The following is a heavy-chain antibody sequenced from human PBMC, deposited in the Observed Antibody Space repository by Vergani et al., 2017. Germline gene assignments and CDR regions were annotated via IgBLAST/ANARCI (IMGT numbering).Heavy chain of an antibody. D-gene: IGHD6-19*01. CDR2: IYYSGST. Sequence: QLQLQESGPGLLKPSATLSLTCSVSGASIRSSNYYWGWIRQPPGKGLEWIASIYYSGSTYYNPSLKSRVSISVDTSKIQFSLKLSSVTAADTAVYFCARHSTVEWLVKLGWIDPWGQGILVTVSS. CDR3: ARHSTVEWLVKLGWIDP. V-gene: IGHV4-39*01. J-gene: IGHJ5*02. CDR1: GASIRSSNYY.